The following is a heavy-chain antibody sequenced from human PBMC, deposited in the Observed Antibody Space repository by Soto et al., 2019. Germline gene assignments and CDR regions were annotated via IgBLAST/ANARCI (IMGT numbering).Heavy chain of an antibody. CDR1: GGSISSGGYY. Sequence: QVRLQESGPGLVKPLQTLSLTCTVSGGSISSGGYYWGWVRQRLGQGLECIGYIFDTGSTYSNPSPTSRFTIAIDTSKNQVSLKLRFVTAADTAIYYCARIKRDYDGVWGSWCLDNWGQGTLVTVSS. J-gene: IGHJ4*02. CDR3: ARIKRDYDGVWGSWCLDN. V-gene: IGHV4-31*03. CDR2: IFDTGST. D-gene: IGHD3-16*01.